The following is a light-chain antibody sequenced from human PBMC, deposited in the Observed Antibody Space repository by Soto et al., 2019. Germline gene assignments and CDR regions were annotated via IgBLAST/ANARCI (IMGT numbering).Light chain of an antibody. J-gene: IGKJ1*01. CDR3: QHYNSYSEA. Sequence: DIQLTQSPSFLSASVGDRVTITCRASQTISSWLAWYQQKQGKAPKXLIYKASTLKSGVPSRFSGSGSGTELTITISNLQPDDCETYYGQHYNSYSEAFGQGTKVDI. V-gene: IGKV1-5*03. CDR2: KAS. CDR1: QTISSW.